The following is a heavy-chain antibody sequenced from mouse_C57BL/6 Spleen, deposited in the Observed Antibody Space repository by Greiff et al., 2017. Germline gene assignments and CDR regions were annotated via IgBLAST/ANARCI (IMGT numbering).Heavy chain of an antibody. CDR1: GYTFTGYW. CDR2: ILPGSGST. CDR3: ARGSGQAWFAY. Sequence: VQLQQSGAELMKPGASVKLSCKATGYTFTGYWLAWVKQRPGHGLAWIGEILPGSGSTNYNEKFKGKATFTADTSSNTAYMQLSSLTTEDSAIYDCARGSGQAWFAYWGQGTLVTVSA. J-gene: IGHJ3*01. V-gene: IGHV1-9*01. D-gene: IGHD3-2*02.